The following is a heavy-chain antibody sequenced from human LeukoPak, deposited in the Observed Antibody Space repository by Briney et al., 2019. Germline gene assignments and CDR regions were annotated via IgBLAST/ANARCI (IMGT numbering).Heavy chain of an antibody. Sequence: GGSLRLSCAASGFTFSSYAMSWVRQAPGKGLEWVSAISGSGGSTYYADSVKGRVTISRDNSRNMLNLQMNNLRAEDTAVYYCAKDASGWGPYYSYYYYMDVWGKGTTVTVSS. D-gene: IGHD6-19*01. CDR1: GFTFSSYA. CDR2: ISGSGGST. J-gene: IGHJ6*03. V-gene: IGHV3-23*01. CDR3: AKDASGWGPYYSYYYYMDV.